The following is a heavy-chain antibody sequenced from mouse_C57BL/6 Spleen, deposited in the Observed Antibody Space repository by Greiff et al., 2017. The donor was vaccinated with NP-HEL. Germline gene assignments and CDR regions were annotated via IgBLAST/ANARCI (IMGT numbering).Heavy chain of an antibody. V-gene: IGHV1-50*01. Sequence: VQLQQSGAELVKPGASVKLSCKASGYTFTSYWMQWVKRRPGQGLEWIGEIDPSDSYTNYNQKFKGKATLTVDTSSSTAYMQLSSLTSEDSAVYYCARAKWASITTVPFWGQGTTLTVSS. CDR2: IDPSDSYT. D-gene: IGHD1-1*01. CDR1: GYTFTSYW. J-gene: IGHJ2*01. CDR3: ARAKWASITTVPF.